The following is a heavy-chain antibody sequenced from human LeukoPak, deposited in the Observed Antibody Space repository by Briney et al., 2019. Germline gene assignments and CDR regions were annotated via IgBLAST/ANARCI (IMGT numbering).Heavy chain of an antibody. J-gene: IGHJ4*02. CDR2: IKAGNGDT. CDR3: ARDDCGDTCYPGGY. V-gene: IGHV1-3*01. CDR1: GYIFTKYV. Sequence: GASVKVSCKASGYIFTKYVVHWVRQAPGQRPEWMGWIKAGNGDTKYSQNFQDRLTTTRDTSASTVYMELSSLTSEDTALYYCARDDCGDTCYPGGYWGQGTLSPSP. D-gene: IGHD2-21*01.